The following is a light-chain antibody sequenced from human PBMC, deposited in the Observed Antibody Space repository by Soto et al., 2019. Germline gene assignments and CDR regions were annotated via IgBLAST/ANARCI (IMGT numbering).Light chain of an antibody. J-gene: IGKJ3*01. V-gene: IGKV4-1*01. Sequence: DIVMTQSPDSLAVSLGERATINCKYSQSVLYSSNNKNYLAWYQQKPGQPPKLLIYWASTRESGVPDQFSGSGSGTDYTPTISSLQAEDVSDYYFQQYYSTPFTFGPGTKVDI. CDR3: QQYYSTPFT. CDR1: QSVLYSSNNKNY. CDR2: WAS.